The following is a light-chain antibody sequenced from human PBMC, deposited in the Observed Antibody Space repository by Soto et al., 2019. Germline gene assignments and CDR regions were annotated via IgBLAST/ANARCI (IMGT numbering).Light chain of an antibody. Sequence: QTALTQLRPASRSPGHRVTLSCSGPSSNIGSNTVNWYQQLPGSAPKLLIYSNNQRPSGVPDRFSGSKSGTSASLAISGLQSGDEADYYGAAWDDSLNGYVFGTGTKVTVL. CDR1: SSNIGSNT. CDR2: SNN. J-gene: IGLJ1*01. CDR3: AAWDDSLNGYV. V-gene: IGLV1-44*01.